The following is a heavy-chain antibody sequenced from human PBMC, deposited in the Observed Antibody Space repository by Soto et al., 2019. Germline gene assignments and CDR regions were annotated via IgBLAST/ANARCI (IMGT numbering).Heavy chain of an antibody. D-gene: IGHD3-10*01. V-gene: IGHV1-18*01. J-gene: IGHJ4*02. CDR3: ARDLYYYGSGTYSGGY. Sequence: QVQLVQSGAEVKKPGASVKVSCKASGYTFSNYGFTWVRQAPGQGLEWMGWISAYYGNTNYAQNLQGRVTMTTDTSTSTAYMELRSLRSDDTAVYYCARDLYYYGSGTYSGGYWGQGTLVTVSS. CDR2: ISAYYGNT. CDR1: GYTFSNYG.